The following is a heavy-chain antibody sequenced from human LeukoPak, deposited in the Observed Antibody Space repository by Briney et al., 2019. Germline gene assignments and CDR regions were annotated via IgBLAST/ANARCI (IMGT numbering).Heavy chain of an antibody. D-gene: IGHD4-17*01. Sequence: SQTLSLTCTVSGGSISSGDYYWSWIRQPPGKGLEWIGYIYYSGSTYYNPSLKSRVTISVDTSKNQFSLKLSSVTAADTAVYYCARDGDYGTFAFGIWGQGTMVTVSS. CDR3: ARDGDYGTFAFGI. CDR1: GGSISSGDYY. J-gene: IGHJ3*02. V-gene: IGHV4-30-4*08. CDR2: IYYSGST.